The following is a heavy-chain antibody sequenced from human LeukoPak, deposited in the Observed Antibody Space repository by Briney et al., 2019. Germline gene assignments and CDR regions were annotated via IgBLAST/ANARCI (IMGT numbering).Heavy chain of an antibody. J-gene: IGHJ5*02. CDR2: IYTSGST. D-gene: IGHD1-26*01. V-gene: IGHV4-61*02. CDR1: GGSISSGSYY. CDR3: ARGSRGARET. Sequence: SQTLSLTCTVSGGSISSGSYYWSWIRQPAGKGLEWIGRIYTSGSTNYNPSLKSRVTISVDTSKNQFSLKLSSVTAADTAVYYCARGSRGARETWGQRTLVSVSS.